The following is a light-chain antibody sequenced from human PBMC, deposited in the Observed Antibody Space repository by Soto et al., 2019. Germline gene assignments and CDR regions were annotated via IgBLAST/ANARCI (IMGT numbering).Light chain of an antibody. CDR2: QAS. J-gene: IGKJ2*01. Sequence: DIQMTQSPSTLSASVGDRVTVTCRASQDISRSLAWYQQKPGQAPKLLMYQASNLERGVPSRFSGRGAGTEFTLTVSSLPPDDFETYYCQQYKRYSPSTFGQGTKLEI. V-gene: IGKV1-5*03. CDR3: QQYKRYSPST. CDR1: QDISRS.